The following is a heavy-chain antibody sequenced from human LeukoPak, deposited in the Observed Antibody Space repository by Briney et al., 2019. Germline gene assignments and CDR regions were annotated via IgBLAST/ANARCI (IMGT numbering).Heavy chain of an antibody. V-gene: IGHV1-69*05. D-gene: IGHD3-22*01. J-gene: IGHJ4*02. CDR1: GGTFNSYA. Sequence: SVKVSCKASGGTFNSYAISWVRQAPGQGLEWMGGIIPIFGTANYAQKFQGRVTITTDESTSTAYMELSSLRSEDTAVYYCASCDYYDSSGYCCFDYWGQGTLVTVSS. CDR2: IIPIFGTA. CDR3: ASCDYYDSSGYCCFDY.